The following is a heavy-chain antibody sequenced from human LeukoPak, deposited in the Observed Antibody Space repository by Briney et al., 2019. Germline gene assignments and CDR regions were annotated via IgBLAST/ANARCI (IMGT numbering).Heavy chain of an antibody. V-gene: IGHV1-69*04. CDR2: IIPILGIA. J-gene: IGHJ5*02. D-gene: IGHD6-6*01. CDR1: GGTFSSYA. CDR3: ARVPYSSSSPWFDP. Sequence: GASVKVSCKASGGTFSSYAISWVRQAPGQGLEWMGRIIPILGIANYAQKFQGRVTITADKSTSTAYMELSSLRSEDTAVYYCARVPYSSSSPWFDPWGQGTLVTVSS.